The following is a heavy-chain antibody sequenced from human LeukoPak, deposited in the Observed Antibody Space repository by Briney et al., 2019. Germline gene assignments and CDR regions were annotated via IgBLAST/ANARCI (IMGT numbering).Heavy chain of an antibody. V-gene: IGHV3-9*01. D-gene: IGHD3-10*01. J-gene: IGHJ4*02. CDR3: AKVAKYYYGSETYYFFEH. Sequence: GGSLRLSCAASGFTLDDYAMHWVRQAPGKGLEWVSGISWNSGSIGYADSVKGRFTISRDNAKNSLYLQMNSLRAEDTALYYCAKVAKYYYGSETYYFFEHWGQGTPVTASS. CDR2: ISWNSGSI. CDR1: GFTLDDYA.